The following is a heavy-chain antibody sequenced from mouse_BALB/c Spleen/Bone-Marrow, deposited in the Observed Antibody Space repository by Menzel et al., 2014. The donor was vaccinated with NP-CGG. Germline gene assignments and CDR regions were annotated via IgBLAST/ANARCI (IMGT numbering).Heavy chain of an antibody. Sequence: VKLVESGAELAKPGASVKMSCKASGYTFTGYWMHWVKQRPGQGLEWIGYINPSTGYTEYNQKFKDKATLTADKSSSTAYMQLSSLTSEDSAVYYCARGGNWDGFAYWGQGTLVTVSA. CDR3: ARGGNWDGFAY. D-gene: IGHD4-1*01. CDR1: GYTFTGYW. J-gene: IGHJ3*01. V-gene: IGHV1-7*01. CDR2: INPSTGYT.